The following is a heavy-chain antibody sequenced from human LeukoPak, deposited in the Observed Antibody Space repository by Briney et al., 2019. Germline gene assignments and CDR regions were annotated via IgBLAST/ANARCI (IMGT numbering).Heavy chain of an antibody. D-gene: IGHD6-25*01. CDR1: GFTFSSSK. V-gene: IGHV3-48*03. J-gene: IGHJ3*02. CDR3: TRDSGYRAFDI. Sequence: GGYLRLSCAGSGFTFSSSKMNWVRRAPGKGREWISYMSDSGTIVYYADSVKGRFTISRDNAKNSLFLQMNNLSAEDTAVYYCTRDSGYRAFDIWGQGTMVTVS. CDR2: MSDSGTIV.